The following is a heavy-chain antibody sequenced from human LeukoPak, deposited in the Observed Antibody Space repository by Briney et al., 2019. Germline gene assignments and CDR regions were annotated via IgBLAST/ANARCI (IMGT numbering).Heavy chain of an antibody. V-gene: IGHV3-23*01. CDR3: AKEGDCSGGSCRHGSHYYYMDV. Sequence: GGTLRLSCAASGFTFSSYAMSWVRQAPGKGLEWVSAISGSGGSTYYANSVKGRFTISRDNSKNTLYLQMNSLRAEDTAVYYCAKEGDCSGGSCRHGSHYYYMDVWGKGTTVTVSS. D-gene: IGHD2-15*01. CDR2: ISGSGGST. CDR1: GFTFSSYA. J-gene: IGHJ6*03.